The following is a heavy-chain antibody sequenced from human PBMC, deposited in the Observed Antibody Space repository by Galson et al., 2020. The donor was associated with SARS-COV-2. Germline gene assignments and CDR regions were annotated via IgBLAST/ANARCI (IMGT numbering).Heavy chain of an antibody. D-gene: IGHD3-10*01. CDR2: ISSSSSYI. J-gene: IGHJ3*02. Sequence: GESLKISCAASGFTFSSYSMNWVRQAPGKGLEWVSSISSSSSYIYYADSVKGRFTISRDNAKNSLYLQMNSLRAEDTAVYYCARGGDYYGSGGYYADAFDIWGQGTMVTVSS. V-gene: IGHV3-21*01. CDR3: ARGGDYYGSGGYYADAFDI. CDR1: GFTFSSYS.